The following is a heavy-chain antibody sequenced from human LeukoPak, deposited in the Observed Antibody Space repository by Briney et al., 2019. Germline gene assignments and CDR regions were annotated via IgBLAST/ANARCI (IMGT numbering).Heavy chain of an antibody. Sequence: SETLSLTCTVSGGSISSSSYYWGWIRQPPGKGLEWIGSIYYSGSTYYNPSLKSRVTISVDTSKNQFSLKLSSVTAADAAVYYCAKYGYYYDSSGYPTGSWFDPWGQGTLVTVSS. D-gene: IGHD3-22*01. CDR1: GGSISSSSYY. CDR2: IYYSGST. V-gene: IGHV4-39*01. J-gene: IGHJ5*02. CDR3: AKYGYYYDSSGYPTGSWFDP.